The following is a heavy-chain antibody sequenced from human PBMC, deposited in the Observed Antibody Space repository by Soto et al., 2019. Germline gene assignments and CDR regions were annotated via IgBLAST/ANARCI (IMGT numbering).Heavy chain of an antibody. J-gene: IGHJ4*02. CDR3: ARGAYGDYGYFDS. CDR1: GDSISSYS. V-gene: IGHV4-59*01. D-gene: IGHD4-17*01. CDR2: IFYSGST. Sequence: SESLSLTCPVSGDSISSYSWNWIRQPPGKGLEWIGYIFYSGSTNYNPSLKSRVTISVDSSKNQFSLKVSSVTAADTAVYYCARGAYGDYGYFDSWGRGTLVTVS.